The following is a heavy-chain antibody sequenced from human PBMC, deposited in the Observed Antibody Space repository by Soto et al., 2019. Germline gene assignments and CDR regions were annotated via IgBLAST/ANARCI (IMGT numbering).Heavy chain of an antibody. CDR3: VEYSSPKYYYDSSGSPVY. J-gene: IGHJ4*02. Sequence: GASVKVSCKASGGTFSSHAISWVRQAPGQGLEWMGGIIPIFGTANYAQKFQGRVTITADESTSTAYMELSSLRSEDTAVYYCVEYSSPKYYYDSSGSPVYWGQGTLVTVSS. D-gene: IGHD3-22*01. CDR2: IIPIFGTA. V-gene: IGHV1-69*13. CDR1: GGTFSSHA.